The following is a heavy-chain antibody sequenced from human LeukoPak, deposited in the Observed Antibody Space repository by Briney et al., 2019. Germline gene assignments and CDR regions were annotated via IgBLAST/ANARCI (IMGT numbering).Heavy chain of an antibody. Sequence: SETLSLTCTVSGGSVSTAGYFWNWIRQHPGKGLEWIGYIYYSGSTYPNPSLKSRVTISADTSTNQFSLNLSSVTAADTAVYYCARVSFHSGGPGPWGQGTLVTVSS. J-gene: IGHJ5*02. CDR3: ARVSFHSGGPGP. V-gene: IGHV4-31*03. D-gene: IGHD2-15*01. CDR1: GGSVSTAGYF. CDR2: IYYSGST.